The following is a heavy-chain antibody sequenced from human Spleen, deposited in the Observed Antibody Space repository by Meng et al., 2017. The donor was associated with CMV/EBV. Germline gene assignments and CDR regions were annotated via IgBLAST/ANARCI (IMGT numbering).Heavy chain of an antibody. Sequence: SETLSLTCTVSGGSISSGGYYWSWIRQHPGKGLEWIGYIYYSGGTYYNPSLKSRVTISVDTSKNQFSLKLSSVTAADTAVYYCASGYCSSTSCSYGMDVWGQGTTVTVSS. D-gene: IGHD2-2*01. J-gene: IGHJ6*02. CDR3: ASGYCSSTSCSYGMDV. V-gene: IGHV4-31*03. CDR2: IYYSGGT. CDR1: GGSISSGGYY.